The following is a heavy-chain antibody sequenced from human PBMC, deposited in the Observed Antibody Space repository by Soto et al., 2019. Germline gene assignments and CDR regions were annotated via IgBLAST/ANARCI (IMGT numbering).Heavy chain of an antibody. Sequence: SETLSLTCTVSGGSISSSSYYWGWIRQPPGKGLEWIGSIYCSGSTYYNPSLKSRVTISVDTSKNQFSLKLSSVTAADTAVYYCARWWYYDILTGYPLDYWGQGTLVTVSS. CDR1: GGSISSSSYY. D-gene: IGHD3-9*01. J-gene: IGHJ4*02. CDR2: IYCSGST. V-gene: IGHV4-39*01. CDR3: ARWWYYDILTGYPLDY.